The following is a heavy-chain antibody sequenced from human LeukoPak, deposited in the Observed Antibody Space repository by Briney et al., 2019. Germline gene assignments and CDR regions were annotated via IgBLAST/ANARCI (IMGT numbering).Heavy chain of an antibody. Sequence: GGSLRLSCAASGFTFSSYAMSWVRQAPGKGLEWVSAISGSGGSTYYADSVKGRFTISRDNSKNTLYLQMNSLRAEDTAVYYCAKDRGDCSSTSCYTIYYYYMDVWGKGTTVTVSS. J-gene: IGHJ6*03. CDR3: AKDRGDCSSTSCYTIYYYYMDV. D-gene: IGHD2-2*02. CDR2: ISGSGGST. CDR1: GFTFSSYA. V-gene: IGHV3-23*01.